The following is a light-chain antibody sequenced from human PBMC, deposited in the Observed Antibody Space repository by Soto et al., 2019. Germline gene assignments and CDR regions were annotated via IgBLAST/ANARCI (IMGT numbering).Light chain of an antibody. Sequence: DIQMTQSPSSLSASVGDRVTITCRASQSISSYLNWYQQKPGKAPKLLIYAASSLQSGVPSRFSGSGSGTDLTLTISSLQPEDFATNYCQQSYSTPRITFGPGTKVDIK. CDR2: AAS. CDR3: QQSYSTPRIT. CDR1: QSISSY. J-gene: IGKJ3*01. V-gene: IGKV1-39*01.